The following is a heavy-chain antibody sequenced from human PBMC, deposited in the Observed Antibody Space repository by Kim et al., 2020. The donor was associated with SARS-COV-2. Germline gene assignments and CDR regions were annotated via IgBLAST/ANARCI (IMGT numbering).Heavy chain of an antibody. J-gene: IGHJ1*01. D-gene: IGHD6-19*01. CDR2: IRGSGDRT. CDR1: GFTFNSYA. V-gene: IGHV3-23*01. CDR3: AKVSSGSSGWFEYFHH. Sequence: GSLSLSCAASGFTFNSYAMSWVRQAPGKGLEWVSGIRGSGDRTSYADSVKGRFTISRDNSRNTLYLQMDSLRAEDTAVYYCAKVSSGSSGWFEYFHHWGQGTLVTVSS.